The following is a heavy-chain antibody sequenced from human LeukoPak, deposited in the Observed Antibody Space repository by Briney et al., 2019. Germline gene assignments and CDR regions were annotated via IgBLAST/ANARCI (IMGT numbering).Heavy chain of an antibody. D-gene: IGHD1-1*01. CDR1: GYTLTELS. J-gene: IGHJ4*02. V-gene: IGHV1-24*01. Sequence: ASVKVSCKVSGYTLTELSMHWVRQAPGKGLEWMGGFDPEDGETIYAQKFQGRVTMTEDTSTDTAYMELSSLRSEDTAVYYCATCARVGLYNWNDVRPLGYWGQGTLVTVSS. CDR2: FDPEDGET. CDR3: ATCARVGLYNWNDVRPLGY.